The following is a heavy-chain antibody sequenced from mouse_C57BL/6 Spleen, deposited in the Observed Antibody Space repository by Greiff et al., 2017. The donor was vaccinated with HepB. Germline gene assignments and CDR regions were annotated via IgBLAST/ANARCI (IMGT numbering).Heavy chain of an antibody. CDR3: ASVGSSGYVEDD. CDR2: INPSSGYT. J-gene: IGHJ2*01. CDR1: GYTFTSYT. Sequence: VQLQQSGAELARPGASVKMSCKASGYTFTSYTMHWVKQRPGQGLEWIGYINPSSGYTKYNQKFKDKSTLTADKSYSTAYTQLSSLTSEVSAVYYCASVGSSGYVEDDWGQGTTLSVAS. D-gene: IGHD3-2*02. V-gene: IGHV1-4*01.